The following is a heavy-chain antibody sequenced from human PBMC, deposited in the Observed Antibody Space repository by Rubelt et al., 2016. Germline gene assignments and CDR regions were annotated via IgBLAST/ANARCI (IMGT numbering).Heavy chain of an antibody. V-gene: IGHV3-48*02. D-gene: IGHD6-19*01. Sequence: VRQAPGKGLEWVSYISSSSSTIYYADSVKGRFTISRDNAKNSLYLQMNSLRDEDTAVYYCARDQKQWLVGVFDYWGQGTLVTVSS. CDR3: ARDQKQWLVGVFDY. J-gene: IGHJ4*02. CDR2: ISSSSSTI.